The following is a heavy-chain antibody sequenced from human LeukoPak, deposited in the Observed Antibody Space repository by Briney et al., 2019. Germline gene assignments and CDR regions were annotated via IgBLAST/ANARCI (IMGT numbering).Heavy chain of an antibody. CDR3: AKDTSFDYVWGTYRPTLYYYALDV. CDR1: GLTFRNFG. J-gene: IGHJ6*02. Sequence: GGSLRLSCAASGLTFRNFGMHWVRQAPGKGLEWLAGISFDRSNKFYVDSVKGRFTISRDNSKKSVYLQMNSLRVEDTAVYFCAKDTSFDYVWGTYRPTLYYYALDVWGQGTRLIVSS. D-gene: IGHD3-16*02. V-gene: IGHV3-30*18. CDR2: ISFDRSNK.